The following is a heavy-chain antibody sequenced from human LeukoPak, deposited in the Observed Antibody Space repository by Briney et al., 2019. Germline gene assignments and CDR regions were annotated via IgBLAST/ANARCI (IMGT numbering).Heavy chain of an antibody. J-gene: IGHJ6*02. D-gene: IGHD2-2*01. Sequence: SETLSLTCTVSGGSISSYYWSWIRQPPGKGLEWIGYIYYSGSTNYNPSLKSRVTISVDTSKNQFSLKLSSVTAADTAVYYCARSGTYCSSTSCYPHYYYYYGMDIWGQGTMVTVSS. V-gene: IGHV4-59*01. CDR3: ARSGTYCSSTSCYPHYYYYYGMDI. CDR1: GGSISSYY. CDR2: IYYSGST.